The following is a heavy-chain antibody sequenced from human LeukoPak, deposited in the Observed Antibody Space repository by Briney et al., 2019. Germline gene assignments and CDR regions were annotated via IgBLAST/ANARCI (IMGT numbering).Heavy chain of an antibody. D-gene: IGHD3-3*01. Sequence: SETRSLTCTVSGGSISSYYWSWIRQPPGKGLEWIGYIYYSGSTNYNPSLKSRVTISVDTSKNQFSLKLSSVTAADTTVYYCARETYYDFWSGYRGFDYWGQGTLVTVSS. V-gene: IGHV4-59*01. CDR2: IYYSGST. CDR1: GGSISSYY. J-gene: IGHJ4*02. CDR3: ARETYYDFWSGYRGFDY.